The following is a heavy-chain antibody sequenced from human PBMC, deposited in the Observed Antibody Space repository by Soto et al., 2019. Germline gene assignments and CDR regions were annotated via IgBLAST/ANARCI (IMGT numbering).Heavy chain of an antibody. CDR3: AKDQRLALWFGELLHYYYYGMDV. D-gene: IGHD3-10*01. J-gene: IGHJ6*02. V-gene: IGHV3-30*18. Sequence: PGGSLRLSCAASGFTFSSYGMHWVRQAPGKGLEWVAVISYDGSNKYYADSVKGRFTISRDNSKNTLYLQMNSLRAEDTAVYYCAKDQRLALWFGELLHYYYYGMDVWGQGTTVTVSS. CDR2: ISYDGSNK. CDR1: GFTFSSYG.